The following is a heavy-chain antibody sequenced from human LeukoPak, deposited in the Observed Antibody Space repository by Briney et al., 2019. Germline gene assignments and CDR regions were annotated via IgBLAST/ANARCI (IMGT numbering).Heavy chain of an antibody. J-gene: IGHJ4*02. CDR2: ISYDGSNK. D-gene: IGHD1-1*01. Sequence: PGRSLRLSCAASGFTFSSYGMHWVRQAPGKGLEWVAVISYDGSNKYYADSVKGRFTISRDKSKNTLSLQMNSLRVEDTAVYYCAKEEGTGTGFDYWGQGTLVTVSS. CDR3: AKEEGTGTGFDY. CDR1: GFTFSSYG. V-gene: IGHV3-30*18.